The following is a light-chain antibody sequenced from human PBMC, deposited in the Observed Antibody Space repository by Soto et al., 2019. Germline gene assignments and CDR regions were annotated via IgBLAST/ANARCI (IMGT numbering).Light chain of an antibody. CDR3: QQYNNWPPWK. J-gene: IGKJ1*01. CDR1: QSVNSN. V-gene: IGKV3-15*01. CDR2: GAS. Sequence: EIVMTQSPATLYVSPGARATLSCRASQSVNSNLAWYQQKPGQAPRLLIYGASTRATGIPARFSGSGSGTEFTLTISSLQSEDFAVYYCQQYNNWPPWKFGQGTKVEI.